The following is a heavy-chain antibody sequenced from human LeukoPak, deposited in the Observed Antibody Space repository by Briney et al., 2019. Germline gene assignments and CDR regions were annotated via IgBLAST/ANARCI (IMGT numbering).Heavy chain of an antibody. D-gene: IGHD6-25*01. J-gene: IGHJ4*02. CDR1: GYTFTGYY. V-gene: IGHV1-2*02. CDR2: INPNNGGT. CDR3: ARGAERQRLAHFDY. Sequence: ASVKVSCKASGYTFTGYYMHWVRQAPGQGLEWMGWINPNNGGTKSAQKFQGRVTMTRDTSISTAYMELSSLRSDDTAIYYCARGAERQRLAHFDYWGQGTLVTVSS.